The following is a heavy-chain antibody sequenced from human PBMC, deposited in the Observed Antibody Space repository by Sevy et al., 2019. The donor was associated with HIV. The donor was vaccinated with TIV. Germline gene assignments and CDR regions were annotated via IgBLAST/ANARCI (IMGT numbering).Heavy chain of an antibody. V-gene: IGHV3-23*01. CDR1: GFSFDSYD. Sequence: GGSLRLSCAVSGFSFDSYDMTWVRQAPGKGLEWVSGISRSGTRTYYADSVKGRFIISRDNSKNTLYLQMNSLGSEDKAIDYWAKGGGGHYDPDEIGYYFYYYNMDVWGKGSTVTVSS. CDR3: AKGGGGHYDPDEIGYYFYYYNMDV. CDR2: ISRSGTRT. D-gene: IGHD3-22*01. J-gene: IGHJ6*03.